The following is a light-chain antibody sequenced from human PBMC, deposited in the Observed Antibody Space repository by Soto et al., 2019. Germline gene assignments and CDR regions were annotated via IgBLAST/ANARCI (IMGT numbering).Light chain of an antibody. J-gene: IGKJ1*01. CDR3: QQRSNWPRT. V-gene: IGKV3D-20*02. CDR2: GAS. Sequence: EIVLTQSPGTLSLSPGERSILSCRASQSVSSSYLAWYRQKPGQAPRLLIYGASTRATDVPDRFSGSGSGTDFTLTISSLEPEDFAVYYCQQRSNWPRTFGQGTKVDIK. CDR1: QSVSSSY.